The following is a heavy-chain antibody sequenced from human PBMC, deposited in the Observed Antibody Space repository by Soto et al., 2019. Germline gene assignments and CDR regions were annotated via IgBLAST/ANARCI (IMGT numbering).Heavy chain of an antibody. CDR1: GYTLTELS. CDR3: AASGPQWLAFDY. D-gene: IGHD6-19*01. CDR2: FDPEDGET. Sequence: ASVKVSCKVSGYTLTELSMHWVRQAPGKGLEWMGGFDPEDGETIYAQKFQGRVTMTEDTSTDTAYMELSSLRSEDTAVYYCAASGPQWLAFDYWGQGTLVTSPQ. V-gene: IGHV1-24*01. J-gene: IGHJ4*02.